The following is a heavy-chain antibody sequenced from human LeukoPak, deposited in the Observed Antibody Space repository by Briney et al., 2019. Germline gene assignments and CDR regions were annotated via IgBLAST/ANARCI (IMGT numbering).Heavy chain of an antibody. CDR2: IKQDGSEK. CDR1: GFTFSSYW. CDR3: ARDRLPYVLRFLAIFDY. V-gene: IGHV3-7*01. D-gene: IGHD3-3*01. J-gene: IGHJ4*02. Sequence: GGSLRPSCAASGFTFSSYWMSWVRQAPGKGLEWVANIKQDGSEKYYVDSVKGRFTISRDNAKNSLYLQMNSLRAEDTAVYYCARDRLPYVLRFLAIFDYWGQGTLVTVSS.